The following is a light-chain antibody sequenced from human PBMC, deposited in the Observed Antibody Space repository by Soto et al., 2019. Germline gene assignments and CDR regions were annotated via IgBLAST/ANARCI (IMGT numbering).Light chain of an antibody. V-gene: IGKV3-11*01. CDR3: QQRASWPLT. CDR2: DIS. Sequence: EIVLTQSPATLSLSPGERATLSCRASRSLGSFLAWYQQKPGQAPRLLIYDISNRATGIPARFSGSGSGTDFTLTISSLEPEDFAVYFCQQRASWPLTFGGGTKVEIK. J-gene: IGKJ4*01. CDR1: RSLGSF.